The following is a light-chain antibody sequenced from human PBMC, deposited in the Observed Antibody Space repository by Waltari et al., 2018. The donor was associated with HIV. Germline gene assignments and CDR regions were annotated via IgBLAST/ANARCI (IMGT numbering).Light chain of an antibody. Sequence: QSVLTQPPSASGTPGPRVSISCSGSSSNIGSNIVNWYQQLPGTAPKLLIYSNNQLPSGGPDRFSGSKSGTSASLAISGLQSEDEADYYCAAWDDSLNAWVFGGGTKLTVL. CDR2: SNN. J-gene: IGLJ3*02. CDR3: AAWDDSLNAWV. V-gene: IGLV1-44*01. CDR1: SSNIGSNI.